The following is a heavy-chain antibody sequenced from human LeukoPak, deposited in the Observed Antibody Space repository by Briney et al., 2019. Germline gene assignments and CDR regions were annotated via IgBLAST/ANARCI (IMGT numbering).Heavy chain of an antibody. V-gene: IGHV1-18*01. Sequence: GASVKVSCKGSGYTFTNYGISWGRQPHGQGLEWMGWISAYNGNKNYAQKLQGRVTMTTDTSTSTAYMELRSLRSDDTAVYYCARDVSSGWYSDYWGQGTLVTVSS. D-gene: IGHD6-19*01. CDR1: GYTFTNYG. CDR3: ARDVSSGWYSDY. J-gene: IGHJ4*02. CDR2: ISAYNGNK.